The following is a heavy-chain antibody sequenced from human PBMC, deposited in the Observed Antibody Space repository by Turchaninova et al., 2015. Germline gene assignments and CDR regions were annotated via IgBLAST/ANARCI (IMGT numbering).Heavy chain of an antibody. J-gene: IGHJ5*02. D-gene: IGHD3-3*01. V-gene: IGHV2-5*02. CDR3: ARRLRSSVFGVAPKWGDCFDP. Sequence: FGYSHTASGGGVDWILQAPEKSLEWLALIFCDDDKRYNPSLKNRVTSTKDTSKNQVVLTMTNMDPVDTATYYCARRLRSSVFGVAPKWGDCFDPWGQGTLVTVSS. CDR2: IFCDDDK. CDR1: GYSHTASGGG.